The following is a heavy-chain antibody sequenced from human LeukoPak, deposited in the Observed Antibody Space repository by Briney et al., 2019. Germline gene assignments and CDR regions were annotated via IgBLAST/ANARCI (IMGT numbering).Heavy chain of an antibody. CDR3: ARAEGLSPSEFDY. Sequence: PGGSLRLSCAASGFTFSSSAMSWVRQVPGKGLEWVSGISASGGSTYYADSVRGRFTISRDNSKNTLYVQMNSLRAEDTAVYYCARAEGLSPSEFDYWGQGTLVTVSS. CDR1: GFTFSSSA. J-gene: IGHJ4*02. V-gene: IGHV3-23*01. CDR2: ISASGGST.